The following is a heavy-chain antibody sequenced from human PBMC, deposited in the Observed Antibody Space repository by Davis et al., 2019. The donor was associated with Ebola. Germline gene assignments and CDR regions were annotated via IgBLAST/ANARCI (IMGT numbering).Heavy chain of an antibody. D-gene: IGHD3-10*01. CDR1: GFRFDDYG. CDR2: ISWNSGSI. V-gene: IGHV3-9*01. Sequence: SLKISCAASGFRFDDYGMSWVRQAPGKGLEWVSGISWNSGSIGYADSVKGRFTISRDNAKNSLYLQMNSLRAEDTALYYCAKDREVWFGELSNPYYYYGMDVWGKGTTVTVSS. CDR3: AKDREVWFGELSNPYYYYGMDV. J-gene: IGHJ6*04.